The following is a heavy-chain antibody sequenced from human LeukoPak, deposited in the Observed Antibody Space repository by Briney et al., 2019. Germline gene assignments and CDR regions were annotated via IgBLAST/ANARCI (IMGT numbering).Heavy chain of an antibody. J-gene: IGHJ5*02. CDR1: GYTFTGYY. Sequence: ASVKVSCKASGYTFTGYYMHWVRRAPGQGLEWMGWINPNSGGTNYAQKFQGRVTMTRDTSISTAYMELSRLRSEDTAVYYCARDKISGWYFSGLLNWFDPWGQGTLVTVSS. D-gene: IGHD6-19*01. CDR2: INPNSGGT. V-gene: IGHV1-2*02. CDR3: ARDKISGWYFSGLLNWFDP.